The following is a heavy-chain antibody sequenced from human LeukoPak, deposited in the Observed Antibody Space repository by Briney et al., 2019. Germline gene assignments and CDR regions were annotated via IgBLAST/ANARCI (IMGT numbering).Heavy chain of an antibody. Sequence: ASVKVSCKASGYTFTSYDINWVRQATGQGLEWMGWMNPNSGNTDYAQKFQGRGTITRNTSIGKAYMELSSLRSEDTAVYYCARTGPDYDFWSGYPNFDYWGQGTLVTVSS. V-gene: IGHV1-8*03. CDR2: MNPNSGNT. D-gene: IGHD3-3*01. CDR3: ARTGPDYDFWSGYPNFDY. J-gene: IGHJ4*02. CDR1: GYTFTSYD.